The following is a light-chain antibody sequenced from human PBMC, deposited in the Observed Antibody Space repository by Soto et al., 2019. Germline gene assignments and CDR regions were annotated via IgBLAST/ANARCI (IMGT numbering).Light chain of an antibody. CDR3: SSYAGSNWYV. CDR2: EVN. Sequence: QCVRTQAASGSGAAGQAGTISCTGTNSDVGGYNYVSWYQQYPGKAPKLIIYEVNERPSGVPDRFSGSKSGNTASLTVPGLQTADEADYYCSSYAGSNWYVFGTGTKVTVL. CDR1: NSDVGGYNY. V-gene: IGLV2-8*01. J-gene: IGLJ1*01.